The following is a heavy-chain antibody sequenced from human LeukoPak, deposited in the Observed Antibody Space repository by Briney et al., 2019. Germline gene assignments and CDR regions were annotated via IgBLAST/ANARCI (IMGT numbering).Heavy chain of an antibody. J-gene: IGHJ5*02. D-gene: IGHD3-10*01. V-gene: IGHV4-59*08. CDR1: GGSISSYY. Sequence: KSSETLSLTCTVSGGSISSYYWSWIRQPPGKGLEWIGYIYYSGSTNYNPSLKSRVTISVDTSKNQFSLKLSSVTAADTAVYYCARHSRGLLLWFGETEGWFDPWGQGTLVTVSS. CDR2: IYYSGST. CDR3: ARHSRGLLLWFGETEGWFDP.